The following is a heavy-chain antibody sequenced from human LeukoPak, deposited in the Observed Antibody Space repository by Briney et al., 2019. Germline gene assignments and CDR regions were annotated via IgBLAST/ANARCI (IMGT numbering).Heavy chain of an antibody. CDR2: INHSGST. CDR3: AVAGSVVGRVQSNY. Sequence: SETLSLTCAVYGGSFSGYYWSWIRQPPGKGLEWIGEINHSGSTNYNPSLKSRVTISVDTSKNQFSLKLSSVTAADTAVYYCAVAGSVVGRVQSNYWGQGTLVTVSS. J-gene: IGHJ4*02. V-gene: IGHV4-34*01. CDR1: GGSFSGYY. D-gene: IGHD1-26*01.